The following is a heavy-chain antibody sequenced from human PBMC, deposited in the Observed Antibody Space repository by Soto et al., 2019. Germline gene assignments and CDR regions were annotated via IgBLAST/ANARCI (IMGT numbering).Heavy chain of an antibody. V-gene: IGHV1-69*06. CDR1: GGTLDSQG. J-gene: IGHJ3*02. D-gene: IGHD6-25*01. CDR2: ITPVSETA. CDR3: ARGPLTPTKSRTRAAVQI. Sequence: QVQLVQSGAEVQKPGSSVKVSCKASGGTLDSQGISWFRQAPGQGLEWMGRITPVSETANYAQRFQGRVTITSDKSTTTAYMALSGLTSDDTTLYYCARGPLTPTKSRTRAAVQISGQATSIIVSS.